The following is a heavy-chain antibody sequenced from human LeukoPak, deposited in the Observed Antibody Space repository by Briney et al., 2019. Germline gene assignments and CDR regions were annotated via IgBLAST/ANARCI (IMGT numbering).Heavy chain of an antibody. Sequence: SETLSLTCAVSGGSISSYYWSWIRQPPGKGLEWIGYIYYSGSTNYNPSLKSRVTISVDTSKNQFSLKLSSVTAADTAVYYCARAMATVNESPNWFDPWGQGTLVTVSS. CDR3: ARAMATVNESPNWFDP. J-gene: IGHJ5*02. CDR2: IYYSGST. V-gene: IGHV4-59*01. D-gene: IGHD5-24*01. CDR1: GGSISSYY.